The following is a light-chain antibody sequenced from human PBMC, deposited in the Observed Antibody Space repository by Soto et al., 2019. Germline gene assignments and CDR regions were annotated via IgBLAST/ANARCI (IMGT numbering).Light chain of an antibody. CDR3: CLYTSSRPAYV. Sequence: QSALTQPASVSGSPGQSITISCTGTSSDIGFYNYVSWYQQYPGKAPKVVIYEVKNRPSGVSNRFSGSKSGNTASLTISGRQTDDVAVYYCCLYTSSRPAYVFAPGTNGTV. CDR1: SSDIGFYNY. V-gene: IGLV2-14*01. J-gene: IGLJ1*01. CDR2: EVK.